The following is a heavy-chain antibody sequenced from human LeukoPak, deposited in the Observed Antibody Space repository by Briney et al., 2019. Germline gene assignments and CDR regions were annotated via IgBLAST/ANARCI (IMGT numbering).Heavy chain of an antibody. CDR1: GGSFSGYY. J-gene: IGHJ5*02. Sequence: SGTLSLTCAVYGGSFSGYYWSWIRQPPGKGLEWIGEINHSGSTNYNPSLKSRVTISVDTSKNQFSLKLSSVTAADTAVYYCARGGLRFLEWLLPKNWFDPWGQGTLVTVSS. CDR2: INHSGST. D-gene: IGHD3-3*01. V-gene: IGHV4-34*01. CDR3: ARGGLRFLEWLLPKNWFDP.